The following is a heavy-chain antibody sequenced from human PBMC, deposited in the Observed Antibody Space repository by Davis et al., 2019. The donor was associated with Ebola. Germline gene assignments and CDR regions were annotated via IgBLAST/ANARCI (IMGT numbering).Heavy chain of an antibody. Sequence: SETLSLTCAVYGGSFSGYYWSWIRQPPGKGLEWIGYIYYSGSTNYNPSLKSRVTISVDTSKNQFSLKLSSVTAADTAVYYCATDAPYGDYLPFQHWGQGTLVTVSS. CDR1: GGSFSGYY. V-gene: IGHV4-34*01. D-gene: IGHD4-17*01. J-gene: IGHJ1*01. CDR3: ATDAPYGDYLPFQH. CDR2: IYYSGST.